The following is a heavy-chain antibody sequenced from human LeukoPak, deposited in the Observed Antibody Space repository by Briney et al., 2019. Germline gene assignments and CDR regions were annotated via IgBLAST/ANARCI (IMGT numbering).Heavy chain of an antibody. D-gene: IGHD3-3*01. Sequence: GPVKVSCKASGYTFTSYGISWVRQAPGQGLEWMGWISAYNGNTNYAQKLQGRVTMTTDTSTSTAYMELRSLRSDDTAVYYCARVLEGTDFWSGYTNYWYFDLWGRGTLVTVSS. CDR3: ARVLEGTDFWSGYTNYWYFDL. CDR2: ISAYNGNT. V-gene: IGHV1-18*01. J-gene: IGHJ2*01. CDR1: GYTFTSYG.